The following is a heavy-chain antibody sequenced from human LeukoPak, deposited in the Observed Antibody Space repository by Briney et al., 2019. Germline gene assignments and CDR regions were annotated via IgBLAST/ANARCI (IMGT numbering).Heavy chain of an antibody. CDR1: GFSISNYG. CDR2: IRSDSSTK. V-gene: IGHV3-48*02. D-gene: IGHD6-13*01. J-gene: IGHJ4*02. CDR3: ARGSIAAATFDY. Sequence: PEGSLRLSCAGSGFSISNYGMNWVRQAPGKGLEWLSYIRSDSSTKYYADSVEGRFTISRDNAQNSLYLQMNSLRDEDSGVYYCARGSIAAATFDYWGQGTLVAVSS.